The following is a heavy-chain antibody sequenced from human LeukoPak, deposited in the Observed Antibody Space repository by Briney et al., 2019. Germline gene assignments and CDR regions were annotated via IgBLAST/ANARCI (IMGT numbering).Heavy chain of an antibody. V-gene: IGHV3-13*04. CDR1: GFTFSSYD. J-gene: IGHJ6*02. Sequence: GGSLRLSCAASGFTFSSYDTHWVRQATGKGLEWVSAIGTAGDTYYPGSVKGRFTISRENAKNSLYLQMNSLRAGDTAVYYCARGGDCSGGSCYSFNYYYGMDVWGQGTTVTVSS. CDR3: ARGGDCSGGSCYSFNYYYGMDV. D-gene: IGHD2-15*01. CDR2: IGTAGDT.